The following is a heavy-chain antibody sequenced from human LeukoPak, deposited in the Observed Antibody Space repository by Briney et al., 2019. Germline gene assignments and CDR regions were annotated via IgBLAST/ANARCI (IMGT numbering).Heavy chain of an antibody. CDR2: INPSDGTR. CDR1: GNIFTSSY. D-gene: IGHD2-2*01. CDR3: AREQGSTGYFEY. Sequence: GASVKVSCKASGNIFTSSYTHWVRQAPGQGFEWMGVINPSDGTRNYAQKFQGRVTMTRDMSTSTVYMDLSSLRSEDTAVYYCAREQGSTGYFEYWGQGTLVTVSS. V-gene: IGHV1-46*01. J-gene: IGHJ4*02.